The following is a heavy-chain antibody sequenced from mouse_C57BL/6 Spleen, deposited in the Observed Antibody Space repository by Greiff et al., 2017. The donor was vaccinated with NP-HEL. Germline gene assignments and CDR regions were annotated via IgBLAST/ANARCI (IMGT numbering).Heavy chain of an antibody. CDR1: GYTFTSYW. V-gene: IGHV1-64*01. J-gene: IGHJ2*01. D-gene: IGHD1-1*01. CDR2: IHPNSGST. CDR3: ARRDDYGSSPFDY. Sequence: QVQLKQPGAELVKPGASVKLSCKASGYTFTSYWMHWVKQRPGQGLEWIGMIHPNSGSTNYNEKFKSKATLTVDKSSSTAYMQLSSLTSEDSAVYYCARRDDYGSSPFDYWGQGTTLTVSS.